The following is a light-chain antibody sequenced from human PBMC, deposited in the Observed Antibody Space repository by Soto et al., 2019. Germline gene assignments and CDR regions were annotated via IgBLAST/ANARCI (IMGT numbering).Light chain of an antibody. V-gene: IGKV3-15*01. Sequence: EIVLTHSPGTLSLSPGTGVTHNCKVSQGVSARHMAWYQHKPGQPPRLLIFGESTRATGVPARFSGSGSGTEFTLIISSLQSEDFAVYYCQQYNNWPLTFGGGTKVDIK. CDR2: GES. J-gene: IGKJ4*01. CDR1: QGVSARH. CDR3: QQYNNWPLT.